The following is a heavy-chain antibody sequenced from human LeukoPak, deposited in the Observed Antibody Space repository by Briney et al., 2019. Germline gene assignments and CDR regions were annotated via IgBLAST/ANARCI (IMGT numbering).Heavy chain of an antibody. J-gene: IGHJ6*03. Sequence: SETLSLTCTVSGGSISSYYWGWIWQPAGKGLEWIGRIYTSGSTNYNPSLKSRVTMSVDTSKNQFSLKLSSVTAADTAVYYCAREVDTVDYYYYYYMDVWGKGTTVTVSS. D-gene: IGHD4-23*01. CDR3: AREVDTVDYYYYYYMDV. V-gene: IGHV4-4*07. CDR2: IYTSGST. CDR1: GGSISSYY.